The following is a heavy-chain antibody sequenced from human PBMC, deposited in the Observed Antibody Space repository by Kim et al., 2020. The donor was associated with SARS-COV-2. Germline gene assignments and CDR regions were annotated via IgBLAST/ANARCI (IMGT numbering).Heavy chain of an antibody. CDR3: ATVLGELLWFGDYYGMDV. Sequence: GGSLRLSCAASGFTFSSYSMNWVRQAPGKGLEWVSSISSSSSYIYYADSVKGRFTISRDNAKNSLYMQMNSLRAEDTAGYYCATVLGELLWFGDYYGMDVWGQGTTVTVSS. CDR1: GFTFSSYS. CDR2: ISSSSSYI. D-gene: IGHD3-10*01. J-gene: IGHJ6*02. V-gene: IGHV3-21*01.